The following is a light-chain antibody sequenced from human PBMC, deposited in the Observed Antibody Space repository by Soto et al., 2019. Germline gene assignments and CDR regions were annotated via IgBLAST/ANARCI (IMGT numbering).Light chain of an antibody. CDR3: QHYNSYSEA. V-gene: IGKV3-15*01. CDR2: GAS. Sequence: IVVTQSPATLSVSTGERVTLSCRASQSVGNNLAWYQQKPGQAPRLLIHGASTRHSGIPGRFSGSGSGTEFTLTISSLQPDDFATYYCQHYNSYSEAFGQGTKVDI. CDR1: QSVGNN. J-gene: IGKJ1*01.